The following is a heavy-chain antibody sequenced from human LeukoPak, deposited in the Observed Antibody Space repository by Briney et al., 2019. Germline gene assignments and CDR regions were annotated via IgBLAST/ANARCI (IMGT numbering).Heavy chain of an antibody. J-gene: IGHJ6*02. CDR2: ISSNGGST. Sequence: GGSLRLSCSASGFTFSSYAMHWVRQAPGKGLEYVSAISSNGGSTYYADSVKGRFTISRDNSKNMLYLQMSSLRAEDTAVYYCVMVGYYYYGMDVWGQGTTVTVSS. D-gene: IGHD4/OR15-4a*01. V-gene: IGHV3-64D*06. CDR1: GFTFSSYA. CDR3: VMVGYYYYGMDV.